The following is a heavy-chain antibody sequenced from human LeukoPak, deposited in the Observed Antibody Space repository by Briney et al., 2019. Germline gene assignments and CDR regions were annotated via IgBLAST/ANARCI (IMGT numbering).Heavy chain of an antibody. CDR3: ARDSNFFKKWLRLGDFDY. V-gene: IGHV1-2*02. CDR2: INPNSGGT. J-gene: IGHJ4*02. D-gene: IGHD5-12*01. CDR1: GYTFTGYY. Sequence: ASVKVSCKASGYTFTGYYMHWVRQAPGQGLEWMGWINPNSGGTNYAQKFQGRVTMTRDTSISTAYMELSRLRSDDTAVYYCARDSNFFKKWLRLGDFDYWGQGTLVTVSS.